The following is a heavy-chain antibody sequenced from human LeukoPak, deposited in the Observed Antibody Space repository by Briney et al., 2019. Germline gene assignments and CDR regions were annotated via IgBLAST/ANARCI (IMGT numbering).Heavy chain of an antibody. V-gene: IGHV4-61*02. Sequence: SQTPSLTCTVSGGSISSGSYYWSWIRQPAGKGLEWIGRIYTSGSTNYNPSLKSRVTISVDTSKNQFSLKLSSVTAADTAVYYCARESMVRGRAYYYYMDVWGKGTTVTVSS. CDR3: ARESMVRGRAYYYYMDV. D-gene: IGHD3-10*01. CDR1: GGSISSGSYY. CDR2: IYTSGST. J-gene: IGHJ6*03.